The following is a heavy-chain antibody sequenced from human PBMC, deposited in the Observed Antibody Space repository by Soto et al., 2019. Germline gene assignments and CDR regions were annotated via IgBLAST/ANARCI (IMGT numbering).Heavy chain of an antibody. CDR1: GFTFSNYA. V-gene: IGHV3-23*01. CDR3: AKGFYGSGSYYIERAFDS. J-gene: IGHJ4*02. D-gene: IGHD3-10*01. Sequence: GGSLRLSCAASGFTFSNYAISWVRQTPGKGLEWVSVISGSGDFTYYADSVKGRFTISRDNPKNTIYLQMNSLRAEDTAVYYCAKGFYGSGSYYIERAFDSWGQGTLVTVSS. CDR2: ISGSGDFT.